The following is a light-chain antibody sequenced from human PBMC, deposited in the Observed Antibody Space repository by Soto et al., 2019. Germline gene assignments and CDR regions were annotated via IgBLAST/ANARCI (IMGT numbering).Light chain of an antibody. CDR1: QSVSSSY. CDR3: QQYGSSQT. V-gene: IGKV3-20*01. CDR2: GAS. J-gene: IGKJ1*01. Sequence: EVGLTQSPATLSLSTGERATLSCRASQSVSSSYLAWYQQKPGQAPRLLIYGASSRATGIPDRFSGSGSGTDFTLTISRLEPEDFAVYYCQQYGSSQTFGQGTKVDI.